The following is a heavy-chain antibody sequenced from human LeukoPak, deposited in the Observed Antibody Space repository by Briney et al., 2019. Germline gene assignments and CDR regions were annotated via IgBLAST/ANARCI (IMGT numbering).Heavy chain of an antibody. Sequence: GGSLRLSCAASGFTFRTYWMSWVRQVLGKGLEWVANINQDGSEKNYVDSVKGRFTISRDNIKNSLYLQMNSLRVEDTAVYYCATDLYYWGQGTLVTVSS. CDR2: INQDGSEK. V-gene: IGHV3-7*04. J-gene: IGHJ4*02. CDR1: GFTFRTYW. CDR3: ATDLYY. D-gene: IGHD2-15*01.